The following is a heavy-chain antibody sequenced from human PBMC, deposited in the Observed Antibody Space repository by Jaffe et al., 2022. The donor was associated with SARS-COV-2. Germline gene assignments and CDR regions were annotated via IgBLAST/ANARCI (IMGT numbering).Heavy chain of an antibody. J-gene: IGHJ3*01. D-gene: IGHD2-21*02. CDR2: INPADSDT. CDR3: ARLGGVGVVTAGASDALDF. V-gene: IGHV5-51*01. Sequence: EVQLVQSGGEVKKPGESLKISCQGSGYRFTNYWIGWVRQVPGKGLEWVGIINPADSDTRYSPSFQGQVLISVDKSISSAHLQWGSLKASDTAMYYCARLGGVGVVTAGASDALDFWGLGTMVTVFS. CDR1: GYRFTNYW.